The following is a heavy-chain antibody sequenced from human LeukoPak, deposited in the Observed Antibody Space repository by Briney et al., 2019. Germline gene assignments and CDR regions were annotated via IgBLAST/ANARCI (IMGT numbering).Heavy chain of an antibody. CDR1: GGSISSYY. D-gene: IGHD4-17*01. CDR3: ARHANYGDYPLDY. CDR2: IYYSGST. J-gene: IGHJ4*02. V-gene: IGHV4-59*08. Sequence: PSETLSLTCTVSGGSISSYYWSWIRQPPGKGLEWIGYIYYSGSTNYNPSLKSRVTISVDTSKNQFSLKLSSVTAADTAVYYCARHANYGDYPLDYWGQGTLVTVSS.